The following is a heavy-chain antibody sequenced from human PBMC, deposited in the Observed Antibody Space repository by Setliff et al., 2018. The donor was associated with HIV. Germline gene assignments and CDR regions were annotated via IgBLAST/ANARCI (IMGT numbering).Heavy chain of an antibody. CDR1: GYSLTSGYY. D-gene: IGHD2-15*01. CDR3: ARSIKAALRAGAFDV. CDR2: IYYSGSN. J-gene: IGHJ3*01. Sequence: SETLSLTCGVSGYSLTSGYYWGWIRQPPGKGLEWIGFIYYSGSNYYNPSLKSRISISLDASKSQFSLWLTSVTAADTAVYYCARSIKAALRAGAFDVWGQGTMVTVSS. V-gene: IGHV4-38-2*01.